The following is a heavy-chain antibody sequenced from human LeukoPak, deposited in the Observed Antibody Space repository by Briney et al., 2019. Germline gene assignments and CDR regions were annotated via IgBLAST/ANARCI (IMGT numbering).Heavy chain of an antibody. D-gene: IGHD2-2*01. J-gene: IGHJ4*02. Sequence: ASVKVSCKASGYTFTSYAMHWVRQAPGQRLEWMGWINAGNGNTKYSRKFQGRVTITRDTSASTAYMELSSLRSEDTAVYYCARGGGYQLLMYVGDYWGQGTLVTVSS. CDR1: GYTFTSYA. CDR2: INAGNGNT. CDR3: ARGGGYQLLMYVGDY. V-gene: IGHV1-3*01.